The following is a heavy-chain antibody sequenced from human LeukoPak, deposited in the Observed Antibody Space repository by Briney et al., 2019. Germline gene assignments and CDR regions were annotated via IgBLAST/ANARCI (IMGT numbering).Heavy chain of an antibody. V-gene: IGHV3-21*04. CDR1: GFTFSSYS. CDR2: ISSSSSYI. Sequence: GGSLRLSCAASGFTFSSYSMNWVRQAPGKGLEWVSSISSSSSYIYYADSVKGRFTISRDNSKNTLYLQMNSLRAEDTAVYYCAKDLNSTYNYDSSGYEDAFDFWGQGTMVTVSS. CDR3: AKDLNSTYNYDSSGYEDAFDF. D-gene: IGHD3-22*01. J-gene: IGHJ3*01.